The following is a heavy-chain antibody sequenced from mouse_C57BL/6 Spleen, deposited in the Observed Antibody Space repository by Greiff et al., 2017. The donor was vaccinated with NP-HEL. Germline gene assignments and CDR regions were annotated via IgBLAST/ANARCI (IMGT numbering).Heavy chain of an antibody. CDR3: ARSRGVYGGYRDAMDY. J-gene: IGHJ4*01. V-gene: IGHV1-72*01. CDR2: IDPNSGGT. D-gene: IGHD2-3*01. CDR1: GYTFTSYW. Sequence: VQLQQSGAELVKPGASVKLSCKASGYTFTSYWMHWVKQRPGRGLEWIGRIDPNSGGTKYNEKFKSKATLTVDKPSSTAYMQLSSLTSEDTAVYYCARSRGVYGGYRDAMDYWGQGTSVTVSS.